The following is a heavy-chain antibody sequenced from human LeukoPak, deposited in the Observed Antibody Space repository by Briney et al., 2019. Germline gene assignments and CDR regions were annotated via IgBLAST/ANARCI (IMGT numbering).Heavy chain of an antibody. D-gene: IGHD6-19*01. V-gene: IGHV3-33*08. CDR1: GFTFSSYA. CDR2: IWYDGSNK. CDR3: ARGGSSGWYGGY. Sequence: GALRLSCAASGFTFSSYAMSWVRQAPGKGLEWVAVIWYDGSNKYYADSVKGRFTISRDNSKNTLYLQMNSLRAEDTAVYYCARGGSSGWYGGYWGQGTLVTVSS. J-gene: IGHJ4*02.